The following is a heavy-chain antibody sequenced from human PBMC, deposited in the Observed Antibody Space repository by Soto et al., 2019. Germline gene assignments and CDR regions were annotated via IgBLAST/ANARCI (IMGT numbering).Heavy chain of an antibody. V-gene: IGHV3-23*01. J-gene: IGHJ4*02. CDR2: ISGSGGST. Sequence: EVQLLESGGGLVQPGGSLRLSCAASGFTFSSYAMSWVRQAPGKGLEWVSAISGSGGSTYYADSVKGRFTISRVNSKNTLYLQMNSLRAEDTAVYYCAKPLPVVVVAATLLYFDYWGQGTLVTVSS. CDR3: AKPLPVVVVAATLLYFDY. CDR1: GFTFSSYA. D-gene: IGHD2-15*01.